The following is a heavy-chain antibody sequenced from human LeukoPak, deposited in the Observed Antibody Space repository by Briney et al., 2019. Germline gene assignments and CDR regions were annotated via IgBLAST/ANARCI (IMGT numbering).Heavy chain of an antibody. CDR3: TKSYSYGYDY. V-gene: IGHV3-30*02. CDR2: IWYDGSNK. J-gene: IGHJ4*02. Sequence: GGSPRLSCVASGFTFSSYGMHWVRQAPGRGLDCVAFIWYDGSNKYYADSVKGRFTISRDNSKSTLYLQMNSLRAEDTAVYYCTKSYSYGYDYWGQGTLVTVSS. CDR1: GFTFSSYG. D-gene: IGHD5-18*01.